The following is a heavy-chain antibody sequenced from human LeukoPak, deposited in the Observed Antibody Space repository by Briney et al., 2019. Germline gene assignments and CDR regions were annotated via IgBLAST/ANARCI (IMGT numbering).Heavy chain of an antibody. Sequence: PGGSLRLSCAASGFTFSNYDMHWVRQAPGKGLEWVAGISYDGRNKYYADSVKGRFTISRDNSKNTLNLQMNSLRTEDTAVYYCAKPRDIDSWAFDVWGQGTMVTVS. V-gene: IGHV3-30*18. CDR3: AKPRDIDSWAFDV. CDR2: ISYDGRNK. CDR1: GFTFSNYD. D-gene: IGHD2-15*01. J-gene: IGHJ3*01.